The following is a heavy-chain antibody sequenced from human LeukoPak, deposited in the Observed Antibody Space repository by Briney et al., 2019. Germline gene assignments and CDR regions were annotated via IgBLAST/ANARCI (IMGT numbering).Heavy chain of an antibody. J-gene: IGHJ4*02. V-gene: IGHV3-74*01. D-gene: IGHD3-22*01. CDR2: INSDGSST. Sequence: GGSLRLSCAASGFTLSSYWMHWVRQAPGKGLVWVSRINSDGSSTSYADSVKGRFTISRDNAKNTLYLQMNSLRAEDTAVYYCMYYYDSSGYPNDYWGQGTLVTVSS. CDR3: MYYYDSSGYPNDY. CDR1: GFTLSSYW.